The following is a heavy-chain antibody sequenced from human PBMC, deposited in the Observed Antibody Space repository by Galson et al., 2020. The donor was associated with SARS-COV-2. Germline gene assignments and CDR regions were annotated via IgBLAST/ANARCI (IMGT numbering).Heavy chain of an antibody. Sequence: GESLKISCAASGFTFNIYGMNWVRQAPGKGLEWVSSISSDSSYIYYADSVKGRFTISRDNAKNSLYLHMNSLRAEDTAVYYCARGTYGDYAGSWYFDLWGRDTLVTVSS. CDR2: ISSDSSYI. D-gene: IGHD4-17*01. CDR1: GFTFNIYG. V-gene: IGHV3-21*01. J-gene: IGHJ2*01. CDR3: ARGTYGDYAGSWYFDL.